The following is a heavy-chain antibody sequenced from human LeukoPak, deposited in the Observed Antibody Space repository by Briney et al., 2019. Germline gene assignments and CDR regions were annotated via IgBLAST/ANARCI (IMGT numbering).Heavy chain of an antibody. CDR3: ARETYGMDV. J-gene: IGHJ6*04. CDR1: GGSISSYY. Sequence: PSETLSLTCTVSGGSISSYYWSWIRQPPGKGLKWIGYIYYSGSTNYNPSLKSRVTISVDTSKNQFSLKLSSVTAADTAVYYCARETYGMDVWGKGTTVTVSS. V-gene: IGHV4-59*01. CDR2: IYYSGST.